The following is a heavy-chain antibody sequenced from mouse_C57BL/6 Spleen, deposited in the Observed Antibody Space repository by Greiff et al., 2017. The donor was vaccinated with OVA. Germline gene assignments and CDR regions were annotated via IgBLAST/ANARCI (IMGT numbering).Heavy chain of an antibody. CDR1: GFSLTSYG. D-gene: IGHD1-1*01. CDR3: ARHRGYGSSYDAMDY. J-gene: IGHJ4*01. V-gene: IGHV2-6-1*01. CDR2: IWSDGST. Sequence: VQLKQSGPGLVAPSQSLSITCTVSGFSLTSYGVHWVRQPPGKGLEWLVVIWSDGSTTYNSALKSRLSISKDNSKSQVFLKMNSLQTDDTAMYYCARHRGYGSSYDAMDYWGQGTSVTVSS.